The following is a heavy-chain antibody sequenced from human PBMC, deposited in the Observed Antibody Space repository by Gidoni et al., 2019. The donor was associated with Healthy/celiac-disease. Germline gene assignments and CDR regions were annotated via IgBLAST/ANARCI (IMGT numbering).Heavy chain of an antibody. J-gene: IGHJ4*02. CDR1: GGPMSSSSSY. CDR2: IYYSGST. D-gene: IGHD3-22*01. CDR3: ARVRWRYDSSGYSFDY. V-gene: IGHV4-39*07. Sequence: QLQLQESGPGLAKSPETLSFTCTVSGGPMSSSSSYWGWLRQPPGKGLEWIGSIYYSGSTYYNPSLKSRVTFTVDTSKNKFSLKLSSVTAADTAVYYCARVRWRYDSSGYSFDYWGQGTLVTVSS.